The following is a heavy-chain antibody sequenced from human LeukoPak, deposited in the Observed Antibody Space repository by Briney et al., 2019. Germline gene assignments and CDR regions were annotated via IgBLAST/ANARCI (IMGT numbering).Heavy chain of an antibody. V-gene: IGHV1-69*04. CDR1: GGTFSSYA. J-gene: IGHJ4*02. CDR2: IIPILGIA. D-gene: IGHD4-17*01. Sequence: ASVKVSCKASGGTFSSYAISWVRQAPGQGLEWMGRIIPILGIANYAQKFQGRVTITADKSTSTAYMELSSLRSEDTAVYYCARPDYGDYAPLGYWGQGTLVTVSS. CDR3: ARPDYGDYAPLGY.